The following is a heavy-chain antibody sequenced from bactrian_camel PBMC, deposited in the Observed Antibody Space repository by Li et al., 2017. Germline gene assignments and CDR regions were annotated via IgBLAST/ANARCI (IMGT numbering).Heavy chain of an antibody. CDR3: VTDAVSWWPV. Sequence: HVQLVESGGGSVQAGGSLRLSCAASDHTSSSYCMTWFRQAPGKGREGVACIDTDGTAFYADSVKGRFTISRDNAKNTLYLQLNSLKTEDTAVYYCVTDAVSWWPVWGQGTQVTVS. J-gene: IGHJ4*01. CDR1: DHTSSSYC. D-gene: IGHD6*01. V-gene: IGHV3-2*01. CDR2: IDTDGTA.